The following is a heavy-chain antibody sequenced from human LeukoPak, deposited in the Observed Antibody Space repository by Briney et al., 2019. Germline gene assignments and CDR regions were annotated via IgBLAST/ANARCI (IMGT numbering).Heavy chain of an antibody. CDR2: SSSSSSYI. V-gene: IGHV3-21*01. D-gene: IGHD1-14*01. Sequence: GGSLRLSCAASGFTFSSDSMNWVRQAPGKGLEWVSSSSSSSSYIYYADSVKGRFTISRDNAKNSLYLQMNSLRAEDTAVYYCARDPPTFWQPEYYFDYWGQGTLVTVSS. J-gene: IGHJ4*02. CDR3: ARDPPTFWQPEYYFDY. CDR1: GFTFSSDS.